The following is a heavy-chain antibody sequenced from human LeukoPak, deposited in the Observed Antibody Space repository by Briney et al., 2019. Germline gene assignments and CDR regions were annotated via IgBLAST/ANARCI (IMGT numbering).Heavy chain of an antibody. CDR2: ISGSGGST. CDR1: GFAFSNYG. J-gene: IGHJ3*02. D-gene: IGHD1-26*01. CDR3: AKLPGATSIAFDI. V-gene: IGHV3-23*01. Sequence: HAGGSLRLSCAASGFAFSNYGMDWVRQAPGKGLEWVSAISGSGGSTYYADSVKGRFTISRDNSKNTLYLQMNSLRAEDTAVYYCAKLPGATSIAFDIWGQGTMVTVSS.